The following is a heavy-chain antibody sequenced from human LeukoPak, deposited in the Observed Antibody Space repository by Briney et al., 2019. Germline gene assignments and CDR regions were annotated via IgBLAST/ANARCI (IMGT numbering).Heavy chain of an antibody. V-gene: IGHV1-24*01. J-gene: IGHJ5*02. CDR1: GYTLTELS. D-gene: IGHD2-2*01. CDR3: ATWTLLNIVVVPAAFRFDP. CDR2: FDPEDGET. Sequence: ASVKVSCKVSGYTLTELSMHWVRQAPGKGLEWMGGFDPEDGETIYAQKFQGRVTMTEDTSTDTAYMELSSLRSEDTAVYYCATWTLLNIVVVPAAFRFDPWGQGTLVTVSS.